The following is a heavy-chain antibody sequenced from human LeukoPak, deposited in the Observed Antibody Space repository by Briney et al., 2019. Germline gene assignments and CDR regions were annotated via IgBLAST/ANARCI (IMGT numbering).Heavy chain of an antibody. CDR1: GYTFSSYY. CDR3: AREASGGYFDY. CDR2: TNPTGDST. V-gene: IGHV1-46*01. D-gene: IGHD4-23*01. Sequence: ASVKVSCKASGYTFSSYYMHWVRQAPGQGLEWVGLTNPTGDSTNYAQNFRGRVTMTRDTSTSTVYMDLNSLRSEDTAVYYCAREASGGYFDYWGQGTLVTVSS. J-gene: IGHJ4*02.